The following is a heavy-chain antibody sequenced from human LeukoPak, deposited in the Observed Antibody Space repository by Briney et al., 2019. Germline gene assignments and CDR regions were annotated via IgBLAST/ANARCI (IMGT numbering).Heavy chain of an antibody. J-gene: IGHJ4*02. D-gene: IGHD6-19*01. V-gene: IGHV3-30*04. CDR1: GFTFSSYA. CDR2: ISYDGSNK. Sequence: GGSLRLSCAASGFTFSSYAMHWVRQAPGKGLEWVAVISYDGSNKYYADSVKGRFTISRDNSKNTLYLQMNSLRAEDTAVYYCAKDSGEWLDQYYFDYWGQGTLVTVSS. CDR3: AKDSGEWLDQYYFDY.